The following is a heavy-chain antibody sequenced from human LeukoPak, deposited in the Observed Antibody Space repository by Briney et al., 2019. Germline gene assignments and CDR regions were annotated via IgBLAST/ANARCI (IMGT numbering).Heavy chain of an antibody. D-gene: IGHD3-10*01. J-gene: IGHJ3*02. CDR1: GGSTSSYY. V-gene: IGHV4-59*08. CDR3: ARLDSGSYYFAFDI. CDR2: IYYSGST. Sequence: SETLSLTCTVSGGSTSSYYWSWIRQPPGKGLEWIGYIYYSGSTNYNPSLKSRVTISVDTSKNQFSLKLSSVTAADTAVYYCARLDSGSYYFAFDIWGQGTMVTVSS.